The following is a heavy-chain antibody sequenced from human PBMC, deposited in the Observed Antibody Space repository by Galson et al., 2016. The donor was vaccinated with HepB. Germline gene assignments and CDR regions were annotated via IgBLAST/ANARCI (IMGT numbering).Heavy chain of an antibody. D-gene: IGHD6-19*01. CDR2: INWNSGTI. CDR1: GFNFDDYA. J-gene: IGHJ4*02. CDR3: GKGKCSGWHGVDF. V-gene: IGHV3-9*01. Sequence: SLRLSCAASGFNFDDYAMHWVRQAPGKGLEWVSGINWNSGTIEYADPVKGRFTISRDNNKKSLYLQMHSLRAEDTALYYCGKGKCSGWHGVDFWGQGTLVTVSS.